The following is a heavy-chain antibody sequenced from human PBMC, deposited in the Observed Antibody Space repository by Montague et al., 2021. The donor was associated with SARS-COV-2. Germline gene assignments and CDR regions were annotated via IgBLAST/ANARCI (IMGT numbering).Heavy chain of an antibody. CDR3: ARQYYYDSSGYYYYYGMDV. V-gene: IGHV5-51*01. Sequence: QSGAEVKEPGESLKISCKGSGYSFTSYWIGWVRQMPGKGLEWMGIIYPGDSDTRYSPSFQGQVTISADKSISTAYLQWSSLKASDTAMYYCARQYYYDSSGYYYYYGMDVWGQGTTVTVSS. D-gene: IGHD3-22*01. CDR2: IYPGDSDT. J-gene: IGHJ6*02. CDR1: GYSFTSYW.